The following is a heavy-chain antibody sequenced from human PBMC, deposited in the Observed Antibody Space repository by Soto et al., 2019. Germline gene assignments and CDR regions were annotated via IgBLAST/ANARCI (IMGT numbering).Heavy chain of an antibody. CDR3: ARPHYNWNDLDYGMDV. J-gene: IGHJ6*02. CDR1: GYSFTSYW. Sequence: LGESLKISCKGSGYSFTSYWISWVRQMPGKGLEWMGRIDPSDSYTNYSPSFQGHVTISADKSISTAYLQWSSLKASDTAMYYCARPHYNWNDLDYGMDVWGQGTTVTVSS. CDR2: IDPSDSYT. V-gene: IGHV5-10-1*01. D-gene: IGHD1-1*01.